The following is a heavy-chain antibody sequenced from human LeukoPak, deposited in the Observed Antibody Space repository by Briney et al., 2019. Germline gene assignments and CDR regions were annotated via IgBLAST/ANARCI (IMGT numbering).Heavy chain of an antibody. Sequence: PGGSLRLPCAASGFTVSTNCMTWVRQAPGKGLEWVSGISGSGGRTDYADSVKGRFTISRDNSKNTLYLQMNSLRAEDTAVYYCAKFTTVNMYFHHWGQGTLVTVSS. D-gene: IGHD4-11*01. CDR3: AKFTTVNMYFHH. CDR2: ISGSGGRT. V-gene: IGHV3-23*01. CDR1: GFTVSTNC. J-gene: IGHJ1*01.